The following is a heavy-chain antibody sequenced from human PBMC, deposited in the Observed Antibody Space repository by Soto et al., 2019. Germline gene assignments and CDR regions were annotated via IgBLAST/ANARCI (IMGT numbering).Heavy chain of an antibody. V-gene: IGHV3-15*07. Sequence: GESLKISCAGTGFTFTNAWMNWVRQAPGKGLEWVGRIKTKPVGGTTDYAAPVKGRFTISRDDSKNTVYLQMNSLKSEDTALYYCTTGGYYFDFWGQGTLVTVSS. D-gene: IGHD2-15*01. CDR3: TTGGYYFDF. CDR1: GFTFTNAW. CDR2: IKTKPVGGTT. J-gene: IGHJ4*02.